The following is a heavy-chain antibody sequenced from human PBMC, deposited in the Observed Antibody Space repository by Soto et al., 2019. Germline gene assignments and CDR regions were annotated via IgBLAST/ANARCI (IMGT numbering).Heavy chain of an antibody. CDR3: ANSLGTYHYGSGRTAFDP. V-gene: IGHV1-69*01. CDR1: GGTFSSYA. J-gene: IGHJ5*02. CDR2: IIPIFGTA. D-gene: IGHD3-10*01. Sequence: QVQLVQSGAEVKKPGSSVKVSCKASGGTFSSYAISWVRQAPGQGLEWMGGIIPIFGTANYAQKFQGRVTITADESTSTAYMELSSLRSEDTAVCYCANSLGTYHYGSGRTAFDPWGQGTLVTVSS.